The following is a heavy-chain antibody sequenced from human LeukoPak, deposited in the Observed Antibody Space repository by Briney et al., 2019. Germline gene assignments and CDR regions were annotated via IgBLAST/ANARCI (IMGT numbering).Heavy chain of an antibody. D-gene: IGHD6-6*01. CDR1: GFIFSTYA. Sequence: GGSLGLSCEASGFIFSTYAMTWVRQAPGKGLEWVSTISYGGGSTYYSDSVKGRFTISKDDSKNTVYLQMNSLRAEDTAVYYCARERAARLLDYWGQGTLVTVSS. CDR2: ISYGGGST. J-gene: IGHJ4*02. CDR3: ARERAARLLDY. V-gene: IGHV3-23*01.